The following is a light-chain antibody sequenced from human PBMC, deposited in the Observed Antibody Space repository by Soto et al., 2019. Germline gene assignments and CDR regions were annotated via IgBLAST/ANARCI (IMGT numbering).Light chain of an antibody. CDR2: GAS. CDR3: QQYHNWPPIT. CDR1: QSVSSN. V-gene: IGKV3-15*01. Sequence: EIVMTQSPVTLSVSPGERATLSCRASQSVSSNLAWYQQKPGQPPRLLIYGASTRATGIPARFSGSGSGTEFTLTISSLQSEDFAVYYCQQYHNWPPITFGPGTKVDIK. J-gene: IGKJ3*01.